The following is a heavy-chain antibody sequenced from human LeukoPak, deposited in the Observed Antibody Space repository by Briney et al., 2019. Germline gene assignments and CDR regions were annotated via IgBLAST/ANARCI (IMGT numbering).Heavy chain of an antibody. D-gene: IGHD6-19*01. CDR1: GFTFDDYG. Sequence: PGGSLRLSCAASGFTFDDYGMSWVRQAPGKGLEWVSSINWNGGSIGYIDSVKGRFTISRDNSKNTLYLQMNSLRADDTAVYYCARGLVKYSSGWWEDYWGQGTLVTVSS. CDR3: ARGLVKYSSGWWEDY. CDR2: INWNGGSI. V-gene: IGHV3-20*04. J-gene: IGHJ4*02.